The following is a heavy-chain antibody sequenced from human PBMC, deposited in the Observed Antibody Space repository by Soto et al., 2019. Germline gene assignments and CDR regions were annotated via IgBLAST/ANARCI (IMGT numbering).Heavy chain of an antibody. D-gene: IGHD4-17*01. J-gene: IGHJ5*02. CDR3: ARDLEDYVNWFDP. CDR2: IIPSFGTA. V-gene: IGHV1-69*01. CDR1: GGTFSSYA. Sequence: QVQLVQSGAEVKKPGSSVKVACKASGGTFSSYAISWVRQAPGQGLEWMGGIIPSFGTANYAQKFQGRDTITADESRSTAYMELSSLRSEDTAVYYCARDLEDYVNWFDPWGQGTLVTVSS.